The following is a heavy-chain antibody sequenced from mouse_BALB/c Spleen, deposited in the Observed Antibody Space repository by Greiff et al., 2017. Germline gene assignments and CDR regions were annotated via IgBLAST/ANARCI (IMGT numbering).Heavy chain of an antibody. D-gene: IGHD1-2*01. CDR3: NACGYYGPYFDY. CDR2: IDPENGDT. CDR1: GFNIKDYY. Sequence: VQLKQSGAELVRSGASVKLSCTASGFNIKDYYMHWVKQRPEQGLEWIGWIDPENGDTEYAPKFQGKATMTADTSSNTAYLQISSLTSEDTAVYYCNACGYYGPYFDYWGQGTTLTVSS. V-gene: IGHV14-4*02. J-gene: IGHJ2*01.